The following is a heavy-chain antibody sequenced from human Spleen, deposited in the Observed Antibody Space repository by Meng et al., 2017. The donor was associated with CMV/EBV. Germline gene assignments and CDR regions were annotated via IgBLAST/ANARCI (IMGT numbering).Heavy chain of an antibody. CDR3: ARGRMITFGGVPFREYFQH. V-gene: IGHV4-34*01. CDR2: INHGGST. CDR1: GVSFTCYV. Sequence: VPVQEGRARLLLPSEAPALVWPLWGVSFTCYVSGWLRQHPGRGLEWIEEINHGGSTNDNPSLKGRVTISADTTKSQFSLELRSVTAAAPAVYYCARGRMITFGGVPFREYFQHWGQGTLVTVSS. D-gene: IGHD3-16*01. J-gene: IGHJ1*01.